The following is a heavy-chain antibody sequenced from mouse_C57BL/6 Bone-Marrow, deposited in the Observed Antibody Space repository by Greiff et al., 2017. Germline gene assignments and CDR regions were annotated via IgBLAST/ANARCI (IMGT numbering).Heavy chain of an antibody. D-gene: IGHD2-1*01. V-gene: IGHV1-42*01. CDR3: ASVYYGNLYWYFDV. CDR1: GYSFTGYY. Sequence: EVQLQQSGPELVKPGASVKISCKASGYSFTGYYMNWVKQSPEKSLEWIGEINPSTGGTTYNQKFKAKATLTVDKSSSTAYMQLKSLTAEDSAVYYCASVYYGNLYWYFDVWGTGTTVTVSS. CDR2: INPSTGGT. J-gene: IGHJ1*03.